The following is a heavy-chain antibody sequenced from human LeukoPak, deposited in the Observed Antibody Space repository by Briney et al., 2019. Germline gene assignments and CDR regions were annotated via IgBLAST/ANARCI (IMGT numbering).Heavy chain of an antibody. V-gene: IGHV3-48*03. CDR3: ARAPVLLWFGEVDY. CDR1: GFTFSSYE. Sequence: PGGSLRLSCAASGFTFSSYEMNWVRQAPGKGLEWVSYISSSGRRIYYADSVKGRFTISRDNAKNSLYLQMNSLRAEDTAVYYCARAPVLLWFGEVDYWGQGTLVTVSS. CDR2: ISSSGRRI. J-gene: IGHJ4*02. D-gene: IGHD3-10*01.